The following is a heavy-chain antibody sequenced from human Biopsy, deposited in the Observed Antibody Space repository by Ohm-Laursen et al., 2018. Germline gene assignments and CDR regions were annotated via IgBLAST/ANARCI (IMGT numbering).Heavy chain of an antibody. J-gene: IGHJ2*01. Sequence: SETLSLTCTVSGDTISTYYWNWIRQTPGKGLEWIGYIHYTGHIRINPSLNSRATISVDTSKDQFSLKLSSLTAADTAIYYCARNRVDFVKVTTIGWNFDLWGRGTLVTVS. D-gene: IGHD5-12*01. V-gene: IGHV4-59*08. CDR3: ARNRVDFVKVTTIGWNFDL. CDR1: GDTISTYY. CDR2: IHYTGHI.